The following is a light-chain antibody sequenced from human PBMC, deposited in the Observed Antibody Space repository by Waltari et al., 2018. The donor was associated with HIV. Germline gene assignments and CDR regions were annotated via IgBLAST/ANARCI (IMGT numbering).Light chain of an antibody. CDR1: SLTKYY. CDR3: YSRDTNSDHWV. CDR2: GKN. Sequence: SSELTQDPAVSVALGQTVRVTCQGDSLTKYYASWFQRKPGQAPLLVIYGKNKRPSGIPDRFSGSDSGITSSLTITGAQAEDEADYFCYSRDTNSDHWVFGGGTKVTVL. V-gene: IGLV3-19*01. J-gene: IGLJ3*02.